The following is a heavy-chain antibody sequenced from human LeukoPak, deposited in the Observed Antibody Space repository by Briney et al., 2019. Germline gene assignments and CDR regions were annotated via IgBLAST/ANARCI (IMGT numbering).Heavy chain of an antibody. CDR1: GFTFSGFW. V-gene: IGHV3-74*01. Sequence: GGSLRLSCAASGFTFSGFWMHWVRHAPGKGLVWVSRISSDGSSTSYADSVKGRSTISRDNAKNTLYLQMSSLRAEDTAVYYCAKSISGGLAVTADWFHPWGQGTLVVVSS. CDR2: ISSDGSST. CDR3: AKSISGGLAVTADWFHP. J-gene: IGHJ5*01. D-gene: IGHD6-19*01.